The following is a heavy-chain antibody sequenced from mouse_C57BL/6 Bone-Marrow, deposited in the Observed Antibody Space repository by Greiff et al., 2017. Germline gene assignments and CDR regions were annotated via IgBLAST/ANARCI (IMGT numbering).Heavy chain of an antibody. CDR3: ARSDYGSSYGFAY. CDR2: ISDGGSYT. D-gene: IGHD1-1*01. Sequence: DVQLVESGGGLVKPGGSLKLSCAASGFTFSSYAMSWVRQTPEKRLEWVATISDGGSYTYYPDNVKGRFTISRDNAKNNLYLQMSHLKSEDTAMYYCARSDYGSSYGFAYWGKGTLVTVSA. J-gene: IGHJ3*01. V-gene: IGHV5-4*01. CDR1: GFTFSSYA.